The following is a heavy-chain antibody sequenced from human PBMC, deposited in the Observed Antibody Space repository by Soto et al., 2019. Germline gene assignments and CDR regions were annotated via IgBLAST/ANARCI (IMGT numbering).Heavy chain of an antibody. CDR1: GGSISSYY. CDR3: ARLGYSGYDFSVLRVVDYYYYYGMDF. CDR2: IYYSGST. Sequence: SETLSLTCTVSGGSISSYYWSWIRQPPGKGLEWIGYIYYSGSTNYNPSLKSRVTISVDTSKNQFSLKLSSVTAADTAVYYCARLGYSGYDFSVLRVVDYYYYYGMDFWGQGSSVTGSS. D-gene: IGHD5-12*01. J-gene: IGHJ6*02. V-gene: IGHV4-59*01.